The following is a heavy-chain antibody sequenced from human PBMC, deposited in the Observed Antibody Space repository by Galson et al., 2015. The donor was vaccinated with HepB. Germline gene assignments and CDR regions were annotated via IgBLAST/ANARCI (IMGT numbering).Heavy chain of an antibody. V-gene: IGHV3-30-3*01. J-gene: IGHJ6*02. CDR3: AGCSGSYVYYGMDV. Sequence: SLRLSCAASGFTFSSYAMHWVRQAPGKGLEWVAVISYDGSNKYYADSVKGRFTISRDNSKNTLYLQMNSLRAEDTAVYYCAGCSGSYVYYGMDVWGQGSTVTVSS. CDR1: GFTFSSYA. CDR2: ISYDGSNK. D-gene: IGHD3-10*02.